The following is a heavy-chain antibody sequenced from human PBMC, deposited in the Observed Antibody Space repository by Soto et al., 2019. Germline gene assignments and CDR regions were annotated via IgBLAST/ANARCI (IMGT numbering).Heavy chain of an antibody. CDR3: ARQLSHICDS. J-gene: IGHJ4*02. V-gene: IGHV5-51*01. CDR1: GYKFGSSW. CDR2: IKPGTSDI. D-gene: IGHD3-3*02. Sequence: GESLKISCKGVGYKFGSSWIGWVRQMPGKGLEWMGIIKPGTSDIRYSPSCRGHVTISADEAVSTAYLQWSSLKATDTAMYYCARQLSHICDSWGQGTLVTVSS.